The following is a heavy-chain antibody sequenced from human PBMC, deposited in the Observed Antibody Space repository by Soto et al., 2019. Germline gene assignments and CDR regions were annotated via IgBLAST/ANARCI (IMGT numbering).Heavy chain of an antibody. CDR1: GFTFSSYG. Sequence: GGSLRLSCAASGFTFSSYGMHWIRQAPGKGLEWVAVISYDGSDKHFADSVKGRFTISRDNSKNTLYLQMNSLRAEDTAVYYCARAHYDFWSGYYRDGEDYWGQGTLVTVSS. CDR3: ARAHYDFWSGYYRDGEDY. CDR2: ISYDGSDK. J-gene: IGHJ4*02. V-gene: IGHV3-30*03. D-gene: IGHD3-3*01.